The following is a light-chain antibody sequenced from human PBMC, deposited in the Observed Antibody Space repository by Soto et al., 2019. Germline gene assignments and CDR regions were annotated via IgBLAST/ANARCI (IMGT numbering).Light chain of an antibody. J-gene: IGKJ5*01. Sequence: IQMTQSPSSLSASVGDRVTITCQASQNINNYLNWYQQKPGKAPKLLIYDASSLESGVPSRFSGSGSGTEFSLSIHSLQSEEFAVYFCQQYNDWPITFGQGTRLEIK. V-gene: IGKV1-13*02. CDR2: DAS. CDR1: QNINNY. CDR3: QQYNDWPIT.